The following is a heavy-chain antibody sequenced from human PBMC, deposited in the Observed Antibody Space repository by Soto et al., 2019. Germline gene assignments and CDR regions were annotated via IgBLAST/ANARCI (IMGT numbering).Heavy chain of an antibody. D-gene: IGHD2-8*01. Sequence: ASVKVSCQASGDSFTGYHIHWVRQAPGHGLEWLGRINPKSGGTSTAQKFQGWVTMTTDTAISTASMELTRLTSDDTAIYYCAKGDSTDCSNGVCSPFSTHVLDVRG. CDR1: GDSFTGYH. J-gene: IGHJ6*02. V-gene: IGHV1-2*04. CDR2: INPKSGGT. CDR3: AKGDSTDCSNGVCSPFSTHVLDV.